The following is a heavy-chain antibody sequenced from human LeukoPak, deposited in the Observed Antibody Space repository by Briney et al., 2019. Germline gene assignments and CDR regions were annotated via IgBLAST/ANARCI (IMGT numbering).Heavy chain of an antibody. J-gene: IGHJ4*02. Sequence: PGGSLRLSSAASGFTFCRYRMNWVREAPGKGLEWVSSISSSISYIYYADSLKGRFTISRDNAKNSLFLQMNSQRAEDTAVYYCAREPCSGGNCYYDCWGQGTLVTVSS. V-gene: IGHV3-21*01. CDR2: ISSSISYI. CDR3: AREPCSGGNCYYDC. D-gene: IGHD2-15*01. CDR1: GFTFCRYR.